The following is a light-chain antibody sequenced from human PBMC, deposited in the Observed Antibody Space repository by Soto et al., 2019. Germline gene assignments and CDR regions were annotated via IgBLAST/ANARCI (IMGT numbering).Light chain of an antibody. Sequence: EIVMTQSPATLSVSPGERATLSCRASQSVSSSLAWYQHKPGQAPRLLIYGASTRATGIPARFSGSGSGTEFTLTISSLQSEDFAVYYCQQYNNWPPLTFGGGTKVDIK. CDR2: GAS. CDR1: QSVSSS. CDR3: QQYNNWPPLT. J-gene: IGKJ4*01. V-gene: IGKV3-15*01.